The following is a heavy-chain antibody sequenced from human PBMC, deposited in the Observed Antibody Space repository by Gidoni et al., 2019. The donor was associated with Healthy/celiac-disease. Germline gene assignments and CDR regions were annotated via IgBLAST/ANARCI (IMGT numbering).Heavy chain of an antibody. J-gene: IGHJ2*01. Sequence: QLQLQESGPGLGKPSETLSLTCTVSGGAISSSSHYWGWIRQPPGKGLEWIGSIYYSGSPYYHPSLNSRVTISVDTSKTQFSLKLSSLTAADTAVYYCARPHGGHYYDSSGYPGSGYFDLWGRGTLVTVSS. CDR3: ARPHGGHYYDSSGYPGSGYFDL. V-gene: IGHV4-39*01. CDR1: GGAISSSSHY. CDR2: IYYSGSP. D-gene: IGHD3-22*01.